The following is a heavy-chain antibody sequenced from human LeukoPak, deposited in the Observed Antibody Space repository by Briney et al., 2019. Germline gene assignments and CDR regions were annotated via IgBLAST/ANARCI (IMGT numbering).Heavy chain of an antibody. D-gene: IGHD6-13*01. J-gene: IGHJ4*02. CDR2: MYHSGST. CDR1: GGSISSGDYY. Sequence: SETLSLTCTVSGGSISSGDYYWGWIRQPPGKGLEWIGSMYHSGSTYYNPSLQSRVTKSVDTSKNKFSLKLSSVTAADTAVYYCARHEARGYSSSWFDYWGQGTLVTVSS. V-gene: IGHV4-39*07. CDR3: ARHEARGYSSSWFDY.